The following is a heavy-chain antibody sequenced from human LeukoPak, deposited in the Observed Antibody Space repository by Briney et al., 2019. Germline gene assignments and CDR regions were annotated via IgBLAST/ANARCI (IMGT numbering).Heavy chain of an antibody. Sequence: KGSCKASGYTFPSYDINWVRQATGQGPGWMGWMNPNSGNTGYAQKFQGRVTMTRNTSISTAYMELSSLRSEDTAVYYCARVVSSTPIHNFDYWGQGTLVTVSS. D-gene: IGHD6-13*01. CDR3: ARVVSSTPIHNFDY. CDR1: GYTFPSYD. V-gene: IGHV1-8*01. CDR2: MNPNSGNT. J-gene: IGHJ4*02.